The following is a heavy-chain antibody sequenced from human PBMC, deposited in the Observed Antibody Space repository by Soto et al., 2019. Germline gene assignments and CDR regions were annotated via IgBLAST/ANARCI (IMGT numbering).Heavy chain of an antibody. V-gene: IGHV4-30-4*01. J-gene: IGHJ5*02. CDR2: IYYSGST. Sequence: SETLSLTCTVSGGSISSGDYYWSWIRQPPGKGLEWIGYIYYSGSTYYNPSLKSRVTISVDTSKNQFSLKLSSVTAADTAVYYCARGLTPINWFDPWGQGTLVTVSS. CDR3: ARGLTPINWFDP. CDR1: GGSISSGDYY. D-gene: IGHD3-3*01.